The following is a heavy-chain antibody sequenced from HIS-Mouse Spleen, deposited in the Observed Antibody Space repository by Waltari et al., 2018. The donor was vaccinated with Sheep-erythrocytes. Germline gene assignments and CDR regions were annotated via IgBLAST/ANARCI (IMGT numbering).Heavy chain of an antibody. V-gene: IGHV3-21*01. CDR1: GFTFSSYR. D-gene: IGHD3-22*01. CDR3: ARGSSGYYFDY. CDR2: ISSSSSYR. J-gene: IGHJ4*02. Sequence: EVQLVESGGGLVKPGGSLRLSCAASGFTFSSYRMNWVRQAPGKGLGWVSSISSSSSYRYYADSVKGRFTISRDNAKNSLYLQMNSLGAEDTAVYYCARGSSGYYFDYWGQGTLVTVSS.